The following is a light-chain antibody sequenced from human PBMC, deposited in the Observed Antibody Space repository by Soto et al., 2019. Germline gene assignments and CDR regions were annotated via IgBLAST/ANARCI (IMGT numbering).Light chain of an antibody. CDR2: GNT. CDR1: SSNIGAGYD. CDR3: QSYDSSLTVV. V-gene: IGLV1-40*01. J-gene: IGLJ2*01. Sequence: SVLTQPPSVSGAPGQRVTISYTGSSSNIGAGYDVHWYQQFPGTTPKFLIYGNTNRPSGVPDRFSASKSGTSASLDITGLQAEDEAEYFCQSYDSSLTVVFGGGTKLTVL.